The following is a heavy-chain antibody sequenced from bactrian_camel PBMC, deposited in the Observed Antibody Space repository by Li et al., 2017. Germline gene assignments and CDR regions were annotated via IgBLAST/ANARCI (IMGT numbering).Heavy chain of an antibody. CDR3: ALGLRADTSTVR. J-gene: IGHJ4*01. V-gene: IGHV3S53*01. CDR1: EYIFSRCG. CDR2: ISSLGTT. D-gene: IGHD3*01. Sequence: HVQLVESGGGSVQAGGSLKLSCAASEYIFSRCGLGWYRQVSGQERELVATISSLGTTTYADSVKGRFTISQDNAKNTLYLQMNSLKTEDTAVYYCALGLRADTSTVRGGQGTQVTVS.